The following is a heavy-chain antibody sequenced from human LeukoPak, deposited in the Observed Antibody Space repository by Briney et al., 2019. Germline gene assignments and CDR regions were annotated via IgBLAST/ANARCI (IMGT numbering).Heavy chain of an antibody. CDR1: GYTFINSA. CDR3: ARVGASYDGLIDY. J-gene: IGHJ4*02. Sequence: ASVKVSCKASGYTFINSAIGWVRQAPGQGREWMGWISPYNGYTKYAESLQGRVTMTTDTSTSTAYMELRSLRSDDTAMYYCARVGASYDGLIDYWGQGTRVTVSS. D-gene: IGHD1-26*01. V-gene: IGHV1-18*01. CDR2: ISPYNGYT.